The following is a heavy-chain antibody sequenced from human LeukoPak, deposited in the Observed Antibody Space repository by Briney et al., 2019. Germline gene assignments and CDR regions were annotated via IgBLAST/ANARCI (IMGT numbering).Heavy chain of an antibody. J-gene: IGHJ4*02. Sequence: PGRSLRLSCAASRFTFSSYGMHWVRQAPGKGLEWVAVISYDGSNKYYADSVKGRFTISRDNSKNTLYLQMNSLRAEDTAVYYCAKLAHPVRVPDYWGQGTLVTVSS. V-gene: IGHV3-30*18. CDR2: ISYDGSNK. CDR3: AKLAHPVRVPDY. D-gene: IGHD1-1*01. CDR1: RFTFSSYG.